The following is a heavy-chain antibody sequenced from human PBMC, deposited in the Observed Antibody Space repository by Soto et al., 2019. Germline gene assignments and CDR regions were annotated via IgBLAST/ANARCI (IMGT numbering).Heavy chain of an antibody. CDR3: AKSRGDSWNTYFFDY. CDR1: GFTFDSYS. D-gene: IGHD2-21*01. CDR2: ISGTGQTT. J-gene: IGHJ4*02. V-gene: IGHV3-23*01. Sequence: EVQLLESGGGSVQPGGSLMLSCAASGFTFDSYSLSWVRKAPGKGLEWVSGISGTGQTTHYGDSVKGRFIIYRDNFRNTLYLQMNSLIAEDTAVYFCAKSRGDSWNTYFFDYWGRGALVTVSS.